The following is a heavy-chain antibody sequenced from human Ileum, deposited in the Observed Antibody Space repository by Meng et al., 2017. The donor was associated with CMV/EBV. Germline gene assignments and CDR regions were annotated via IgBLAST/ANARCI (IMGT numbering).Heavy chain of an antibody. CDR1: GFTFSYFH. J-gene: IGHJ4*02. V-gene: IGHV3-11*04. CDR3: ARRWAIAGLDY. Sequence: LSCSASGFTFSYFHFSWVRQAPGQGLEWLAYITDRYSTSYADSLQGRFTISRDNARTSVYLQLENLRVEDTAVYFCARRWAIAGLDYWGQGTLVTVSS. D-gene: IGHD6-13*01. CDR2: ITDRYST.